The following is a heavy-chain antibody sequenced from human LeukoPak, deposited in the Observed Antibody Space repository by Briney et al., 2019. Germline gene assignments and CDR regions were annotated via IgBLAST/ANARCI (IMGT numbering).Heavy chain of an antibody. J-gene: IGHJ4*02. CDR1: GYTFTDYY. CDR3: TRSEGSESSWYSSSWRDY. Sequence: ASVKVSCKVSGYTFTDYYIHWLQQAPGKGLEWMGLVDPEDGEARYAEMFQGRVTITADTSTDTVYMDLSSLRSDDTAVYYCTRSEGSESSWYSSSWRDYWGQGTLVTVSS. CDR2: VDPEDGEA. V-gene: IGHV1-69-2*01. D-gene: IGHD6-13*01.